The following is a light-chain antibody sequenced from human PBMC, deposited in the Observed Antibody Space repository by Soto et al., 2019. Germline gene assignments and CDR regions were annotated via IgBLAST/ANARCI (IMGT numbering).Light chain of an antibody. CDR2: GAS. J-gene: IGKJ3*01. CDR1: QSVSSSY. Sequence: EIVLTQSPGTLSLSPGERATLSCRASQSVSSSYLAWYQQKPGQAPRLLIYGASSTAPGIPDWFSGSGSGTDFSLTISRLEPDDFAVYYCQQYGSSPPFTFGPGTKVDIK. CDR3: QQYGSSPPFT. V-gene: IGKV3-20*01.